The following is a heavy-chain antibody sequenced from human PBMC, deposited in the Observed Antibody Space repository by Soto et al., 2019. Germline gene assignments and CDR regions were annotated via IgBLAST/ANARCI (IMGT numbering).Heavy chain of an antibody. J-gene: IGHJ4*02. CDR2: TYYRSRWYN. CDR1: GDSVSGNSAA. D-gene: IGHD6-19*01. Sequence: PSQTLSLTCAISGDSVSGNSAAWNWIRQSPSRGLEWLGRTYYRSRWYNDYAVSVKSRITVTPDTSKNQFSLHLNSVTPEDTAVYYCARVFPSYVSSDSYIDYWGPGAVVTV. V-gene: IGHV6-1*01. CDR3: ARVFPSYVSSDSYIDY.